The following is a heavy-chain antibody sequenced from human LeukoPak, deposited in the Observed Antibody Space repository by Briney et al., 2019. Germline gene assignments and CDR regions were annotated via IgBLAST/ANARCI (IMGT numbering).Heavy chain of an antibody. CDR2: IYYSGST. Sequence: SETLSLTCTVSGGSISSSSYYWGWIRQPPGKGLEWIGSIYYSGSTYYNPSLKSRVTMSVDTSKNQFSLKLSSVTAADTAVYYCARGGDRNLPDYWGQGTLVTVSS. CDR1: GGSISSSSYY. V-gene: IGHV4-39*07. D-gene: IGHD1-14*01. J-gene: IGHJ4*02. CDR3: ARGGDRNLPDY.